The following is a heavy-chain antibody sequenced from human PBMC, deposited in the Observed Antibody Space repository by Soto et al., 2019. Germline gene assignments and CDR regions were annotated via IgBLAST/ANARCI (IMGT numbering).Heavy chain of an antibody. V-gene: IGHV1-18*01. J-gene: IGHJ6*02. CDR2: ISAYNGNT. Sequence: QVQLVQSGGEVKKPGASVKVSCKTSGYSFTTYGISWVRQAPGQGLEWMGWISAYNGNTNYAQKLQGRVTMTTDTSTSTAYMELRSLRSDDTAVYYCAREGPAPYYYYGMDVWGQGSTLTVSS. CDR1: GYSFTTYG. CDR3: AREGPAPYYYYGMDV.